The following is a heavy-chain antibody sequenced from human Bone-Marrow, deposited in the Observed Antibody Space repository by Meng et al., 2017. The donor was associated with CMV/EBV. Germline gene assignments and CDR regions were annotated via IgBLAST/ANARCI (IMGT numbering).Heavy chain of an antibody. J-gene: IGHJ6*02. CDR2: ISSISSTI. CDR3: ARGVLGGIAAAGTHLRYYYYGMDV. V-gene: IGHV3-48*04. Sequence: GESLKISCAASGFTFSNYSMNWVRQAPGKGLEWVSYISSISSTIYYADSVKGRFTVSRDNAKNSLYLQMNSLRAEDTAVYYCARGVLGGIAAAGTHLRYYYYGMDVWGQGTTVTVSS. D-gene: IGHD6-13*01. CDR1: GFTFSNYS.